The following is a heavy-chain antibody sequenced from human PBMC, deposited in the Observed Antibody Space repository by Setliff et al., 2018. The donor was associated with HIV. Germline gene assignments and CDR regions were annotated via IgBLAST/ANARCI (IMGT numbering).Heavy chain of an antibody. CDR1: GYSISSGYY. Sequence: PSETLSLTCAVSGYSISSGYYWSWIRQPPGKGQEWIGGIYHMWSTYYNPSLKSRVTISVDTSTDQFSLKVSSVTAADTAVYYCARDGDSGTLYDAFDIWGQGTMVTVSS. J-gene: IGHJ3*02. CDR3: ARDGDSGTLYDAFDI. V-gene: IGHV4-38-2*02. D-gene: IGHD1-26*01. CDR2: IYHMWST.